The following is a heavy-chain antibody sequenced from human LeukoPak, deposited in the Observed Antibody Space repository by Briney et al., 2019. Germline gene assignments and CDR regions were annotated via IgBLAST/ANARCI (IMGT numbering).Heavy chain of an antibody. D-gene: IGHD3-22*01. CDR1: GGSISSYY. CDR3: ARDSDYDSSGYAFDI. CDR2: IYYSGST. J-gene: IGHJ3*02. Sequence: SETLSLTCTVSGGSISSYYWSWIRQPPGKGLEWIGYIYYSGSTNYNPSLKSRVTISVDTSKNQFSLKLSSVTAADTAVYYCARDSDYDSSGYAFDIWGQGTMVTVSS. V-gene: IGHV4-59*01.